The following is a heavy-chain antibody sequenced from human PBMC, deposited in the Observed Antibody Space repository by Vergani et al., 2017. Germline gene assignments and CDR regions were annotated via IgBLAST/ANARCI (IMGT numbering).Heavy chain of an antibody. V-gene: IGHV4-4*03. CDR3: ATIGYRRWGYYFDY. CDR2: ICHTEDT. J-gene: IGHJ4*02. D-gene: IGHD2-2*02. CDR1: GYSISSNNC. Sequence: QVQLQESGPGLVKPPGTLSLTCAVSGYSISSNNCWTWVRQPPGKGLEWIGEICHTEDTKYSPSPKSRVTVSVDDSRNLFSLRLNSVAAADTAVYYCATIGYRRWGYYFDYWGQGILVTVSS.